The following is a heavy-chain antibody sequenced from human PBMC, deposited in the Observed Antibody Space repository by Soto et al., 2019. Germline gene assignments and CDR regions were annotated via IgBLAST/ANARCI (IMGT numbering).Heavy chain of an antibody. CDR3: ARGPPLFDP. V-gene: IGHV3-48*02. CDR1: GFNFSTYD. CDR2: ISISSSGI. Sequence: EVQLVESGGGLVQPGGSLRLSCAASGFNFSTYDMNWVRQAPGKGLEWLSYISISSSGIHYADSVKGRFTISRDNAKNSLYLQMTSLRDDGTAVYYCARGPPLFDPWGQGTLVTVSS. J-gene: IGHJ5*02.